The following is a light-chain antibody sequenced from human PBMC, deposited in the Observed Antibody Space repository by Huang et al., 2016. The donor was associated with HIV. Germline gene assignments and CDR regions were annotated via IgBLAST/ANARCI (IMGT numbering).Light chain of an antibody. CDR2: WAS. J-gene: IGKJ4*01. CDR1: QSVLYSSNNKNY. V-gene: IGKV4-1*01. CDR3: QQYYSTPLT. Sequence: DIVMTQSPDSLAVSLGERANINCKSSQSVLYSSNNKNYLAWYQQKPGQPPKLPIYWASTRESGVPDRFSGSGSWTDFTRTISSLQAEDVAVYYCQQYYSTPLTFGGGTKVEIK.